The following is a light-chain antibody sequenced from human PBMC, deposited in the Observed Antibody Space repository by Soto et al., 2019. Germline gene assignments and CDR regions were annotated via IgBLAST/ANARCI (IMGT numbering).Light chain of an antibody. Sequence: EIVLTQSPGTLSLSPGERATLSCRASQSVSSSYLAWYQQKPGQAPRLLIYTLSYRASGVPDRFSGSGSGTDFTLKISRVEAEDVGVYYCMQRREFPWTFGQGTKVEIK. CDR1: QSVSSSY. J-gene: IGKJ1*01. V-gene: IGKV3D-20*02. CDR2: TLS. CDR3: MQRREFPWT.